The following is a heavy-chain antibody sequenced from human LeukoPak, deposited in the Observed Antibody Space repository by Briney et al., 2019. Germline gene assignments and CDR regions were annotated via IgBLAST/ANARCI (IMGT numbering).Heavy chain of an antibody. CDR1: GFTVSSNY. J-gene: IGHJ3*02. V-gene: IGHV3-53*01. CDR2: IYSGGST. D-gene: IGHD5-12*01. CDR3: ARDSREVAKGAFDI. Sequence: PGGSLRLSCAASGFTVSSNYMSWVRQAPGKGLEWVSVIYSGGSTYYADSVKGRFTISRDNSKNTLYLQMNSLRAEDTAVYYCARDSREVAKGAFDIWGQGTMVTVSS.